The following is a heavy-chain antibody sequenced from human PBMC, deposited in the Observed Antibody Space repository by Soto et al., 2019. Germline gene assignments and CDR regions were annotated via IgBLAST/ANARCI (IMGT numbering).Heavy chain of an antibody. Sequence: QVHLVQSGAEVKKPGASVKVSCKASGYTFSNHGVSWVRRAPGQGLEWMGWVSGYNGNTNYPQKFQGRVTMTTDTSTNTAFMELRSLRSNDTAVYYSASWDGQVRDFGGPFDYWGQGTLVTVSS. CDR2: VSGYNGNT. V-gene: IGHV1-18*04. J-gene: IGHJ4*02. CDR1: GYTFSNHG. D-gene: IGHD4-17*01. CDR3: ASWDGQVRDFGGPFDY.